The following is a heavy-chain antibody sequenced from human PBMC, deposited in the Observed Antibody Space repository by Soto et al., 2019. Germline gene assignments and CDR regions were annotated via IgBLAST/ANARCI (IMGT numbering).Heavy chain of an antibody. J-gene: IGHJ6*02. Sequence: GASVKVSCKASGFTFTSSAVQWVRQARGQRLEWIGWIVVGSGNTNYAQKFQERVTITRDMSTSTAYMELSSLRSEDTAVYYCAAGYSYALYYYGMDVWGQGTTVTVSS. CDR3: AAGYSYALYYYGMDV. CDR2: IVVGSGNT. D-gene: IGHD5-18*01. CDR1: GFTFTSSA. V-gene: IGHV1-58*01.